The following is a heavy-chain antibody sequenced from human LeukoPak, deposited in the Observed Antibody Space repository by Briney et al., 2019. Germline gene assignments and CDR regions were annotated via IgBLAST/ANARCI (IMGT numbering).Heavy chain of an antibody. CDR3: AREPQSRTLFDY. CDR2: ISAYNGNT. V-gene: IGHV1-18*01. D-gene: IGHD2-2*01. Sequence: AASVTVSCKASGYTFTSYGISWVRQAPGQGLEWMGWISAYNGNTNYAQKLQGRVTMTTDTSTSTAYMELRSLRSDDTAVYYCAREPQSRTLFDYWGQGTLVTVSS. J-gene: IGHJ4*02. CDR1: GYTFTSYG.